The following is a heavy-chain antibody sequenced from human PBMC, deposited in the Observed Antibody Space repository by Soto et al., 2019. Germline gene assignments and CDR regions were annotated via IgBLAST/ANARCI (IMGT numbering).Heavy chain of an antibody. CDR3: VRHEADSSFL. J-gene: IGHJ4*02. V-gene: IGHV5-10-1*01. CDR1: GYSFTNYW. CDR2: IDPSDSYA. D-gene: IGHD6-13*01. Sequence: GESLKISCKGSGYSFTNYWITWVRQMPGKGLEWMGRIDPSDSYANYSPSFQGHVTISADKSISTAYLQWSSLKASDTAMYYCVRHEADSSFLWGQGTLVTVSS.